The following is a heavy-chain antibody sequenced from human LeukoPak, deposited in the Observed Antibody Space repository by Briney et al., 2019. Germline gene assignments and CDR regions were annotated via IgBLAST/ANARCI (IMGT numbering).Heavy chain of an antibody. D-gene: IGHD2-21*02. CDR3: ARVISRLAYCGGDCQLSFDY. CDR1: GFTFSSYA. V-gene: IGHV3-30-3*01. Sequence: GRSLRLSCAASGFTFSSYAMHWVRQAPGKGLEWVAVISYDGSNKYYADSVKGRFTISRDNSKNTLYLQMNSLRAEDTAVYYCARVISRLAYCGGDCQLSFDYWGQGTLVTVSS. CDR2: ISYDGSNK. J-gene: IGHJ4*02.